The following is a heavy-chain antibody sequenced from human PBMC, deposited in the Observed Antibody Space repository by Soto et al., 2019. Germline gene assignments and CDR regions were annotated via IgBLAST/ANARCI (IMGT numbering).Heavy chain of an antibody. Sequence: GGSLRLSCAASGFTFSSYWMHWVRQAPGKGLVWVSRINSDGSSTSYADSVKGRFTISRDNAKNTLYLQMNSLRAEDTAVDYCAREDKGGYAASFDYWGQGTLVTVSS. CDR1: GFTFSSYW. CDR3: AREDKGGYAASFDY. V-gene: IGHV3-74*01. J-gene: IGHJ4*02. CDR2: INSDGSST. D-gene: IGHD2-2*01.